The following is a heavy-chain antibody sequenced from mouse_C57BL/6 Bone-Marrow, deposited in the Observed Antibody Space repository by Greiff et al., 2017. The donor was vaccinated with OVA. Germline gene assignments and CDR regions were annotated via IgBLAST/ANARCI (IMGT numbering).Heavy chain of an antibody. V-gene: IGHV14-4*01. Sequence: EGKRQQSGAELVRPGASVKLSCTASGFNIKDDYMHWVKQRPEQGLEWIGWIDPENGDTEYASKFQGKATITADTSSNTAYLQLSSLTSEDTAVYYCTTWFDYWGQGTTLTVSS. CDR1: GFNIKDDY. CDR3: TTWFDY. J-gene: IGHJ2*01. CDR2: IDPENGDT.